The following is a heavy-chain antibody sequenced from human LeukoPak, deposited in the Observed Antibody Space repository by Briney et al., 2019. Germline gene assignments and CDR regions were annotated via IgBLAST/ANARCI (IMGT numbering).Heavy chain of an antibody. Sequence: ASVKVSCKASGYTFTGYYMHWVRQAPGQGLEWMGRIYPNSGGTNYAQKFQGRVTMTRDTSISTAYMELSRLRSDDTAVYYCARDRGSITMIASPGYYFDYWGQGTLVTVSS. V-gene: IGHV1-2*06. CDR1: GYTFTGYY. CDR3: ARDRGSITMIASPGYYFDY. D-gene: IGHD3-22*01. J-gene: IGHJ4*02. CDR2: IYPNSGGT.